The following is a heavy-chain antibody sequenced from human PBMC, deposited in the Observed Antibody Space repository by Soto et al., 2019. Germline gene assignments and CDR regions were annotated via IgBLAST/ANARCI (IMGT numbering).Heavy chain of an antibody. D-gene: IGHD3-10*01. Sequence: QVQLVESGGGVVQPGRSLRLSCAASGLTFSNYGMHWVRQAPGKGLEWVAVIWYDGSNKYYAGSVKGRFTISRDNSKNTVYWQMNSRRAGDRGVDYGARSMVGGVIITRGYGMGVWGQGTTVPVS. V-gene: IGHV3-33*01. CDR3: ARSMVGGVIITRGYGMGV. CDR1: GLTFSNYG. CDR2: IWYDGSNK. J-gene: IGHJ6*02.